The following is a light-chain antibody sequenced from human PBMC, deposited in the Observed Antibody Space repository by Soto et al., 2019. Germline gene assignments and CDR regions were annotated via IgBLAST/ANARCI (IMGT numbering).Light chain of an antibody. CDR1: SSNIGSNT. Sequence: QSVLTHPPSASGTPGRRVTISCSGSSSNIGSNTVNWYQQLPGTAPKLLIYSNNQRPSGVPDRFSGSKSGTSASLAISGLQSEDEADYYCAAWDDSPYVFGTGTKVTVL. CDR3: AAWDDSPYV. CDR2: SNN. V-gene: IGLV1-44*01. J-gene: IGLJ1*01.